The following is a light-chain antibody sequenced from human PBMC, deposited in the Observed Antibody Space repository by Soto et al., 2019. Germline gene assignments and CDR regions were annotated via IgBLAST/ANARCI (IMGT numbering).Light chain of an antibody. CDR1: SSEVGGYNF. J-gene: IGLJ2*01. CDR2: DVS. CDR3: TAYTTSDTVV. Sequence: QSALTQPASVSGSPGQSITISCTGTSSEVGGYNFVSWYQQHPGKAPKVMIYDVSNRPSGVSNRFSGSKSGNTASLTISGLQAEDEAEYYCTAYTTSDTVVFGGGTKLTVL. V-gene: IGLV2-14*03.